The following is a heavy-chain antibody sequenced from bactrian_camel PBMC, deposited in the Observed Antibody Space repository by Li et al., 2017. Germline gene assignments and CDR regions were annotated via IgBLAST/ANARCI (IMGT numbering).Heavy chain of an antibody. J-gene: IGHJ6*01. Sequence: HVQLVESGGGSVQPGGSLTLSCVAPRYTACMGRFRQAPGKAREGVAVMSDTGILKYADFVEGRFALSKGSANITLYLQMNSLKPEDTAIYYCAARIARGYCALIRDDYCHSWGQGTQVTVS. CDR3: AARIARGYCALIRDDYCHS. V-gene: IGHV3S53*01. CDR1: RYTACM. D-gene: IGHD1*01. CDR2: MSDTGIL.